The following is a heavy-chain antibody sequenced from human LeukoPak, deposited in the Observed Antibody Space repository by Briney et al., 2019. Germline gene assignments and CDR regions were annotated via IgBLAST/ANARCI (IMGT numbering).Heavy chain of an antibody. D-gene: IGHD4-17*01. CDR3: AKIPQTTSVGYFDY. CDR1: GFTFSGCA. V-gene: IGHV3-23*01. J-gene: IGHJ4*02. Sequence: QPGGSLRLSCAASGFTFSGCAMSWVRQAPGKGLEWVSGISGSGVSTYYADSVKGRFTISRDNSKNTLYLQMSSLRAEDTAVYYCAKIPQTTSVGYFDYWGQGNLVTVSS. CDR2: ISGSGVST.